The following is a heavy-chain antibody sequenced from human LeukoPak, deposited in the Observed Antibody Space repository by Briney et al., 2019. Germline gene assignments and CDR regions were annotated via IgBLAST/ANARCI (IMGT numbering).Heavy chain of an antibody. CDR2: ISSSSSYI. V-gene: IGHV3-21*01. J-gene: IGHJ3*02. CDR3: ATDHRLRFLEWFFAFDI. D-gene: IGHD3-3*01. Sequence: PGGSLRLSCAASGFTFSSYSMNWVRQAPGKGLEWVSSISSSSSYIYYADSVKGRFTISRDNAKNSLYLQMNSLRAEDTAVYYCATDHRLRFLEWFFAFDIWGQGTMVTVSS. CDR1: GFTFSSYS.